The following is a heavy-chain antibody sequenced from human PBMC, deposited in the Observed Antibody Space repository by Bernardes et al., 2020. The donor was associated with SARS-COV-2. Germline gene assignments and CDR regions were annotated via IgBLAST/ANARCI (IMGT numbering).Heavy chain of an antibody. D-gene: IGHD6-13*01. CDR2: INHSGST. Sequence: SEPLSLTCAVYGGSFSGYYWSWIRQPPGKGLEWIGEINHSGSTNYNPSLQSRVTISVDTSKNQFSLKLSSVTAADTAVYYCARGHLSSSWHNFDYWGQGTLVTVSS. CDR1: GGSFSGYY. CDR3: ARGHLSSSWHNFDY. V-gene: IGHV4-34*01. J-gene: IGHJ4*02.